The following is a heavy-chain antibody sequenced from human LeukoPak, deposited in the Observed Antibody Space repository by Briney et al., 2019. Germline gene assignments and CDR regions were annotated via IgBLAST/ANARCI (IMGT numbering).Heavy chain of an antibody. V-gene: IGHV1-69*04. J-gene: IGHJ4*02. CDR2: IIPILGIA. D-gene: IGHD6-13*01. CDR3: VRDLQYSSRTFD. CDR1: GGTFSSYA. Sequence: SVKVSCKASGGTFSSYAISWVRQAPGQGLEWMGRIIPILGIANYAQKFQGRVTITTDKSTSTAYMELSSLRSEDTAVYYCVRDLQYSSRTFDWGQGTLVTVSS.